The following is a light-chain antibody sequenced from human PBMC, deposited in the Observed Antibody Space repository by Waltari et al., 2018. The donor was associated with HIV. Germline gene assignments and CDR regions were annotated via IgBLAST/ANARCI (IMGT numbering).Light chain of an antibody. V-gene: IGKV2-30*01. CDR1: QSLAYSDGNTH. CDR3: MQGTHWPPSWT. Sequence: EVVLTQSPLALPVTLGQPAYISCRSSQSLAYSDGNTHLNWFQQRPGQSPRCLIYKVSNRDSGVPDRFSGSGSGTDFTLKISRVEAEDVGFYYCMQGTHWPPSWTFGQGTKVEIK. J-gene: IGKJ1*01. CDR2: KVS.